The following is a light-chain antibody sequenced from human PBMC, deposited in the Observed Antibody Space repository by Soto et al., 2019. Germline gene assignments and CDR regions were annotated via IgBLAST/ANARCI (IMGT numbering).Light chain of an antibody. CDR3: QQYNTFVT. CDR2: DAS. CDR1: QSISSW. J-gene: IGKJ2*01. Sequence: DIQMTQSPSTLSASVGDRVTITCRASQSISSWLAWYQQKPGKAPKVLIYDASNLESGVPSRFSGSGSGTEFTLTISSLQPDDFATYYCQQYNTFVTFGQGTKLEIK. V-gene: IGKV1-5*01.